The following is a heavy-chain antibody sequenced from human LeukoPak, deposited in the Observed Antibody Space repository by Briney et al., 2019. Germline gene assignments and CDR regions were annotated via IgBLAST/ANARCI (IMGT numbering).Heavy chain of an antibody. CDR3: AKRGVVIRVILVGFHKEAYYFDS. CDR1: GFTFSAYA. D-gene: IGHD3-22*01. Sequence: GGSLRLSCTASGFTFSAYAMMWVRQAPGKGPEWVSGISDSGGSTNYADSVKGRFTISRDNPKNTLYLQMNSLRAEDTAVYFCAKRGVVIRVILVGFHKEAYYFDSWGQGALVTVSS. J-gene: IGHJ4*02. V-gene: IGHV3-23*01. CDR2: ISDSGGST.